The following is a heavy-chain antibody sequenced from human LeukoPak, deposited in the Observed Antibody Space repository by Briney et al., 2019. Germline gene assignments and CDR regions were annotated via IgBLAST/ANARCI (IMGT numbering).Heavy chain of an antibody. J-gene: IGHJ4*02. Sequence: ASVNVSCKASRYTFTSYGIILVRQAPGQVLEGMGWISAYNGNTNYAQKLQGRVTMTTHTSTSTAYMELRSLRSDDTAVYYCARDSKAAAEDFDYWGQGTLVTVSS. D-gene: IGHD6-13*01. CDR3: ARDSKAAAEDFDY. CDR2: ISAYNGNT. CDR1: RYTFTSYG. V-gene: IGHV1-18*01.